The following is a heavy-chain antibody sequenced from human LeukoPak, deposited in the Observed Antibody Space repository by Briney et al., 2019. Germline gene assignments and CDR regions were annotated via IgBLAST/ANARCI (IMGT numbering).Heavy chain of an antibody. CDR2: INSDGSST. D-gene: IGHD1-26*01. V-gene: IGHV3-74*01. CDR1: GFTFSSYA. J-gene: IGHJ4*02. Sequence: ETGGSLRLSCAASGFTFSSYAMSWVRQAPEEGLVWVSRINSDGSSTSYADSVKGRFTISRDNAKNTLYLQMNSLRAEDTAVYYCARGASGSYYAYWGQGTLVTVSS. CDR3: ARGASGSYYAY.